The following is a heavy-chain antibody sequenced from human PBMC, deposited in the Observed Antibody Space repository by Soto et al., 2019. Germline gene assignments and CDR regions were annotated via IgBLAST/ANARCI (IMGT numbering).Heavy chain of an antibody. Sequence: SETLSLTCAVYGGSFSGYYWSWIRQPPGKGLEWIGEINHSGSTNYNPSLKSRVTISVDTSKNQFSLKLSSVTAADTAVYYCARTVEMIVVVIKTWYFDLWGRGTLVTVSS. J-gene: IGHJ2*01. CDR1: GGSFSGYY. CDR2: INHSGST. CDR3: ARTVEMIVVVIKTWYFDL. V-gene: IGHV4-34*01. D-gene: IGHD3-22*01.